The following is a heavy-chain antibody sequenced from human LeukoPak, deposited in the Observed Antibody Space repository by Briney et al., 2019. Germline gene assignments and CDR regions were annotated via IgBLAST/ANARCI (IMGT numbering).Heavy chain of an antibody. CDR2: LSYDGVNA. CDR1: GFSFSDNV. J-gene: IGHJ6*02. Sequence: GGSLRLSCVVSGFSFSDNVFHWVRQAPGKGLEWVTYLSYDGVNAFYADSVKGRFTISRDTAGGTVSLQMDNLGVEDTAVYYCARGGRRDGTVSTYYFYAMDVWGQGTAVTVSS. V-gene: IGHV3-30*04. D-gene: IGHD3-10*01. CDR3: ARGGRRDGTVSTYYFYAMDV.